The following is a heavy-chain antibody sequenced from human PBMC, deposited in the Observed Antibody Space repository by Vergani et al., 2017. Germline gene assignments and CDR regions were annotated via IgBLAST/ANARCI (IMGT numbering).Heavy chain of an antibody. CDR1: GYAITSGYY. J-gene: IGHJ4*02. CDR3: ARHLIVGTTADF. Sequence: QVHLRESGPGLVRPSETLSLTCGVSGYAITSGYYWGWIRQPPGKGLEWIGSIYHNANTYYKSSLKSRITMSLDTSRNQFSLKLTSVTAADTAVYYFARHLIVGTTADFWGQGTLVTVSS. D-gene: IGHD1-26*01. V-gene: IGHV4-38-2*01. CDR2: IYHNANT.